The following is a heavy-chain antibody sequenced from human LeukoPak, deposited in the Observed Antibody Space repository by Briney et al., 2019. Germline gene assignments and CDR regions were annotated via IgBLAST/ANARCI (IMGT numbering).Heavy chain of an antibody. CDR2: ISSSSSTK. V-gene: IGHV3-48*01. Sequence: GGSLRLSCAASGFTFSSYSMNWVRQAPGKGLEWVSYISSSSSTKYYADSVKGRFTISRVNAKNSLYLQMNSLRAEDTAVYYCARDGRDGYNPWGQGTLVTVSS. J-gene: IGHJ5*02. CDR1: GFTFSSYS. D-gene: IGHD5-24*01. CDR3: ARDGRDGYNP.